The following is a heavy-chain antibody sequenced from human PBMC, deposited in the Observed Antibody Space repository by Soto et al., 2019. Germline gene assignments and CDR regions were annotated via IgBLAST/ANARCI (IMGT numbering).Heavy chain of an antibody. CDR2: IYTSGST. CDR1: GGSISSYY. CDR3: ASSYYYDSSGPNWFDP. D-gene: IGHD3-22*01. V-gene: IGHV4-4*07. J-gene: IGHJ5*02. Sequence: SETLSLTCTVSGGSISSYYWSWIRQPAGKGLEWIGRIYTSGSTNYNPSLKSRVTMPVDTSKNQFSLKLSSVTAADTAVYYCASSYYYDSSGPNWFDPWGQGTLVTVSS.